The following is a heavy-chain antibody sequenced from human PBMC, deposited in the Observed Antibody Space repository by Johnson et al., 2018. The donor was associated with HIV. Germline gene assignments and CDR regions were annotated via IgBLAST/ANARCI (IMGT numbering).Heavy chain of an antibody. J-gene: IGHJ3*02. V-gene: IGHV3-64*01. CDR2: ISSNGGST. CDR3: ARVRETKGPYDAFDI. D-gene: IGHD1-1*01. CDR1: GFTFSSYA. Sequence: VHLVESGGGLVQPGGSLRLSCAASGFTFSSYAMHWVRQAPGKGLEYVSAISSNGGSTYYANSVKGRFTISRDNSKNTLYLQMGSLRAEDMAVYYCARVRETKGPYDAFDIWGQGTMGTVSS.